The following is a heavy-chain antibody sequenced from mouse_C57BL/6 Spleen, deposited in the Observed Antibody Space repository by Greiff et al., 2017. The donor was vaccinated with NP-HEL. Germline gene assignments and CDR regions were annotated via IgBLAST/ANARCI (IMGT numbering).Heavy chain of an antibody. J-gene: IGHJ1*03. CDR2: INPNNGGT. Sequence: EVQLQQSGPELVKPGASVKISCKASGYTFTDYYMNWVKQSHGKSLEWIGDINPNNGGTSYNQKFKGKATLTVDKSSSTAYMELRSLTSEDSAVYYCARRGGYYESWYFDVWGTGTTVTVSS. V-gene: IGHV1-26*01. D-gene: IGHD2-4*01. CDR3: ARRGGYYESWYFDV. CDR1: GYTFTDYY.